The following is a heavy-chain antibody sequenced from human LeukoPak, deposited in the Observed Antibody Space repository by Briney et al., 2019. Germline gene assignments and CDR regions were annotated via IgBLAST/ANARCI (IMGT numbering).Heavy chain of an antibody. Sequence: PGGSLRLSCVASGFTFSSYGMHWVRQAPGKGLEWVAVTWYDGSNKYYADFVKGRFTISRDIPKNTLFLQMNSLRPEDTAVYYCARDSRGSGWYVADYWGQGILVTVSS. CDR3: ARDSRGSGWYVADY. D-gene: IGHD6-19*01. CDR2: TWYDGSNK. J-gene: IGHJ4*02. V-gene: IGHV3-33*01. CDR1: GFTFSSYG.